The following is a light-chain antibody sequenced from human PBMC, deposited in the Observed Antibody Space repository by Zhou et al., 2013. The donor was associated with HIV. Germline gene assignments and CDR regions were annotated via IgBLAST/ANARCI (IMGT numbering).Light chain of an antibody. CDR1: SSNIGAGYD. Sequence: QSVLTQPPSVSGAPGQRVTISCTGNSSNIGAGYDIHWYQQFPGTAPTLLIFGNNNRPSGVPDRFSGSKSGTSASLAITGLQAEDEADYYCQSYDSSLSGYVFGTGTKVTVL. J-gene: IGLJ1*01. CDR3: QSYDSSLSGYV. V-gene: IGLV1-40*01. CDR2: GNN.